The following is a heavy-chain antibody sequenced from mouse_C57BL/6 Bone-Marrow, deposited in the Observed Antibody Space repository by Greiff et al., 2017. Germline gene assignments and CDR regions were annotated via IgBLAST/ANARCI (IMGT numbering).Heavy chain of an antibody. CDR2: IYPGSGNT. D-gene: IGHD2-3*01. V-gene: IGHV1-76*01. CDR1: GYTFTDYY. CDR3: ARAPSGWLLHAMDY. J-gene: IGHJ4*01. Sequence: QVQLQPSGAELVRPGASVKLSCKASGYTFTDYYINWVKQRPGQGLEWIARIYPGSGNTYYNEKFKGKATLTAEKSSSTAYMQLSSLTSEDSAVYFCARAPSGWLLHAMDYWGQGTSVTVSS.